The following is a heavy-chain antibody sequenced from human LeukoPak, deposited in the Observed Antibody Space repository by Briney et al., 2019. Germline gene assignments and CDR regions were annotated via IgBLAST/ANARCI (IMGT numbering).Heavy chain of an antibody. J-gene: IGHJ6*04. CDR1: GGSFSGYY. D-gene: IGHD4-17*01. CDR2: INHSGST. CDR3: ARDTVTDYYYYGMDV. Sequence: PSETLSLTCAVYGGSFSGYYWSWIRQPPGKGLEWIGEINHSGSTNYNPSLKSRVTISVDTSKNQFSLKLSSVTAADTAVYYCARDTVTDYYYYGMDVWGKGTTVTASS. V-gene: IGHV4-34*01.